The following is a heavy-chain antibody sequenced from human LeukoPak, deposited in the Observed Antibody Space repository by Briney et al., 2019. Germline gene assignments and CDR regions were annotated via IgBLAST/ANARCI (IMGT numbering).Heavy chain of an antibody. V-gene: IGHV4-4*07. CDR2: IYTTEST. J-gene: IGHJ6*03. D-gene: IGHD3-10*01. Sequence: KPSETLSLTCTVSGGSISSYYWSWIRQPAGKGLEWIGRIYTTESTNYNPSLKSRVTMSVDTPKNQFSLKLSSVTAADTAVYYCARGPTLSGIGYYYMDVWGKGTTVTISS. CDR3: ARGPTLSGIGYYYMDV. CDR1: GGSISSYY.